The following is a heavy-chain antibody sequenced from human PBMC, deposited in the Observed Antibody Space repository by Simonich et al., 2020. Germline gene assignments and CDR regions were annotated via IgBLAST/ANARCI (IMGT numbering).Heavy chain of an antibody. CDR3: ARDLRGSYYYYYYMDV. J-gene: IGHJ6*03. V-gene: IGHV1-2*02. CDR1: GYTFTGYY. CDR2: IKPNSGGT. D-gene: IGHD1-26*01. Sequence: QVQLVQSGAEVKKPGASVKVSCKASGYTFTGYYMHWVLQAPGQGLEWMGLIKPNSGGTNYAQKFQGRVTMTRDTSISTAYMELSRLRSDDTAVYYCARDLRGSYYYYYYMDVWGKGTTVTVSS.